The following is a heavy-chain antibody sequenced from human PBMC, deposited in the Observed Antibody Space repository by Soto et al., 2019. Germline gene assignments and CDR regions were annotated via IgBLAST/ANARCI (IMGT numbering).Heavy chain of an antibody. Sequence: SVKVSCKASGVTFSSYAISWVRQAPGQGLEWMGGIIPIFGTANYAQKFQGRVTITADESTSTAYMELSSLRSGDTAAYYCARWIAVAGTRNWFDPWGQGTLVTVSS. CDR2: IIPIFGTA. D-gene: IGHD6-19*01. CDR3: ARWIAVAGTRNWFDP. CDR1: GVTFSSYA. J-gene: IGHJ5*02. V-gene: IGHV1-69*13.